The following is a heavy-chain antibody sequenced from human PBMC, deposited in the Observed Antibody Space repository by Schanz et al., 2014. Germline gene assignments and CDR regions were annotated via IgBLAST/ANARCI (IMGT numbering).Heavy chain of an antibody. CDR1: GFSFSDHA. V-gene: IGHV3-48*04. Sequence: EVQLVESGGGLVQPGGSLRLSCAASGFSFSDHAMDWVRQAPGKGLEWVSGISGSGASTYYADSVKGRFTISRDNAKRSLFLQMNSLRVEDTAVYFCVSQTGSPNYWGQGTLVTVSS. CDR3: VSQTGSPNY. D-gene: IGHD6-13*01. J-gene: IGHJ4*02. CDR2: ISGSGAST.